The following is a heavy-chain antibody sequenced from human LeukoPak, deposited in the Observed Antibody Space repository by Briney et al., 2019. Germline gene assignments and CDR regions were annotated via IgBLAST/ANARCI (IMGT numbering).Heavy chain of an antibody. CDR2: INHSGST. V-gene: IGHV4-34*01. CDR1: GGSFSGYY. Sequence: PSETLSLTCAVYGGSFSGYYWSWIRQPPGKGLEWIGEINHSGSTNYNPSLKGRVTISVDTSKNQFSLKLSSVTAADTAVYYCARDGGYYCSGGSCYSGTGYGMDVWGQGTTVTVSS. J-gene: IGHJ6*02. D-gene: IGHD2-15*01. CDR3: ARDGGYYCSGGSCYSGTGYGMDV.